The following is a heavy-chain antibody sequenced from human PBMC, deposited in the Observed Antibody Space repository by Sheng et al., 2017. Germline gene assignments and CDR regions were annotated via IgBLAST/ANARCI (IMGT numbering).Heavy chain of an antibody. CDR1: GGTFSSYT. J-gene: IGHJ3*02. CDR3: ARPRDYADHVDGYDAFDI. CDR2: IIPILGIA. Sequence: QVQLVQSGAEVKKPGSSVKVSCKASGGTFSSYTISWVRQAPGQGLEWMGRIIPILGIANYAQKFQGRVTITADKSTSTAYMELSSLRSEDTAVYYCARPRDYADHVDGYDAFDIWGQGTMVTVSS. V-gene: IGHV1-69*02. D-gene: IGHD4-17*01.